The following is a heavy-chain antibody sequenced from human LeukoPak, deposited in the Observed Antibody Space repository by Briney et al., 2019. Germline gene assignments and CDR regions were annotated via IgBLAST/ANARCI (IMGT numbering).Heavy chain of an antibody. CDR1: GFTFSSYW. D-gene: IGHD6-13*01. CDR3: AKAPRAAGNPYFDY. Sequence: GGSLRLSCAASGFTFSSYWMSWVRQAPGKGLEWVANIIQDGSEKYYVDSVKGRFTISRDNAKNSLYLQMNSLRAEDTAVYYCAKAPRAAGNPYFDYWGQGTLVTVSS. J-gene: IGHJ4*02. V-gene: IGHV3-7*03. CDR2: IIQDGSEK.